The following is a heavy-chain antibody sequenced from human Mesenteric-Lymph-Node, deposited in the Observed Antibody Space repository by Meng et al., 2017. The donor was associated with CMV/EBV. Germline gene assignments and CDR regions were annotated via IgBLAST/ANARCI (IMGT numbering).Heavy chain of an antibody. CDR3: ARGRWGPRFDS. CDR1: FGVYC. CDR2: INHSGGC. J-gene: IGHJ4*02. V-gene: IGHV4-34*13. Sequence: FGVYCLRRIRQPPGEGLEWIGEINHSGGCTYDPSLKIPVTISIATSKSQFSLKGLSVTAAATSMYYCARGRWGPRFDSWGQGTLVTVSS. D-gene: IGHD3-16*01.